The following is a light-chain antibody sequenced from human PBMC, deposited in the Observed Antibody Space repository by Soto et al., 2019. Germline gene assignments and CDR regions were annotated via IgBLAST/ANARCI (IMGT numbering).Light chain of an antibody. J-gene: IGKJ1*01. CDR2: SAS. Sequence: DIQLTQSPSFLSASVGDRFTITFRASQDIGSYLAWYQQRPGKVPRFLTHSASTLQSGVPSRFSATVSGTTFTLTNSSVQPEDNATCCCQQRNRFPRTFGQGTKV. CDR3: QQRNRFPRT. CDR1: QDIGSY. V-gene: IGKV1-9*01.